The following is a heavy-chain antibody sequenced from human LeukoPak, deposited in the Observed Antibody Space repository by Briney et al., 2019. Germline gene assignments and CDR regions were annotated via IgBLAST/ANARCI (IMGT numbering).Heavy chain of an antibody. J-gene: IGHJ3*02. CDR3: ARDDYGSNRDAFDI. CDR2: INHSGST. Sequence: PSETLSLTCTVYGGSFSGYYWSWIRQPPGKGLEWIGEINHSGSTNYNPSLKSRVTISVDTSKNQFSLKLSSVTAADTAVYYCARDDYGSNRDAFDIWGQGTMVTVSS. V-gene: IGHV4-34*01. CDR1: GGSFSGYY. D-gene: IGHD4-23*01.